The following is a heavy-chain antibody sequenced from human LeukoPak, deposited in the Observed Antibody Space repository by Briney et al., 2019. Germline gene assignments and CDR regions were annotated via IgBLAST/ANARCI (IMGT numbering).Heavy chain of an antibody. Sequence: SDTLSLTCTVSGGSINNFYWSWIRQPPGKGLEGLGFIFYSGTTNYNPSLESRVSMSVDTSRNQFSLNLRSLTAADTAVYYCARHPRGDSSNPPDSFDIWGQGTVVTVSS. CDR2: IFYSGTT. CDR3: ARHPRGDSSNPPDSFDI. J-gene: IGHJ3*02. D-gene: IGHD2-21*02. CDR1: GGSINNFY. V-gene: IGHV4-59*08.